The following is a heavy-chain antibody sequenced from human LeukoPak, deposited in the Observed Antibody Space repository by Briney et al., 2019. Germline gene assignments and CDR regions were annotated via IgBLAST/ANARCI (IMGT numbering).Heavy chain of an antibody. J-gene: IGHJ4*02. CDR2: INPNSGGT. CDR1: GYTFTGYY. D-gene: IGHD3-10*01. Sequence: WASVKVSCKASGYTFTGYYMHWVRQAPGQGLEWMGWINPNSGGTNYAQKFQGRVTMTRDTSINTAYMELSRLRSDDTAVYYCARDGVVRGVIIYWGQGTLVTVSS. V-gene: IGHV1-2*02. CDR3: ARDGVVRGVIIY.